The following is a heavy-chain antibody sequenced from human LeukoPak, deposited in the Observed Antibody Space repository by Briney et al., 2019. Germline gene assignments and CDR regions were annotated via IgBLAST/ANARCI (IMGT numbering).Heavy chain of an antibody. CDR3: VRPYSSGWYGVFHI. J-gene: IGHJ3*02. D-gene: IGHD6-19*01. Sequence: PSETLSLTCTVSGDSITSYFWHWIRQPAGKALQWIGRIYTSGSPNYNPSLKSRVTISLDTSKNQFSLYLSSVTAADTAVYYCVRPYSSGWYGVFHIWGQGTMVTVSS. V-gene: IGHV4-4*07. CDR2: IYTSGSP. CDR1: GDSITSYF.